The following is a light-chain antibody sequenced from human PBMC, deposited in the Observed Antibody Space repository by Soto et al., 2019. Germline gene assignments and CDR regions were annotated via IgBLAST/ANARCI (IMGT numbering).Light chain of an antibody. CDR2: DVS. CDR3: SSYTSSSTVV. CDR1: SSDVGGYNY. J-gene: IGLJ2*01. V-gene: IGLV2-14*01. Sequence: QSVLTQPASVSGSPGQSISISCTRTSSDVGGYNYVSWYQQHPGKAPKLMIYDVSNRPSGVSNRFSGSKSGNTASLTISGIQAEDEADYYCSSYTSSSTVVFGGGTKVTVL.